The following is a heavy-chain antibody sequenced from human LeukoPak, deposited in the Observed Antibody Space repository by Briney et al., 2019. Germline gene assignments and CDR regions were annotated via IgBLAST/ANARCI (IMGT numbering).Heavy chain of an antibody. V-gene: IGHV3-23*01. Sequence: GGSLRLSCVVSGFTFSNRAMRWVRQAPGKGLEWISAISIGGERTYYADSVKGRFSISRDNSKNTLYLQMNGLRAGDTAIYYCANEIRPNDYWGQGTLVTVSS. CDR3: ANEIRPNDY. CDR1: GFTFSNRA. D-gene: IGHD3-10*01. J-gene: IGHJ4*02. CDR2: ISIGGERT.